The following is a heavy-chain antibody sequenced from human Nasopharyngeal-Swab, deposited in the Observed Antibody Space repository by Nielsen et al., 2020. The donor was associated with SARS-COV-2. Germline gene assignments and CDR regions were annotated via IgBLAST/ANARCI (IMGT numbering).Heavy chain of an antibody. CDR2: IYSGGST. CDR3: ARGDALERRSDAFDI. V-gene: IGHV3-53*04. D-gene: IGHD1-1*01. Sequence: GGSLRLSCAASGFSVSNNYMTWVRLPPGKGLEWVSIIYSGGSTYYADSVKGRFTTSRHSSENTLYLQMDSLRAEDTAVYYCARGDALERRSDAFDIWGQGTMVTVSS. J-gene: IGHJ3*02. CDR1: GFSVSNNY.